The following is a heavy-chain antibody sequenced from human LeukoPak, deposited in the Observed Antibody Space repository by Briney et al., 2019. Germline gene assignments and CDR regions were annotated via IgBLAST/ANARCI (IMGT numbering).Heavy chain of an antibody. CDR2: ISGSGGST. CDR3: RNYYDSSGYYYYFDY. V-gene: IGHV3-23*01. Sequence: GGSLRLSCAASGFTFSSYGMSWVRQAPGKGLEWVSAISGSGGSTYYADSVKGRFTISRDNSKNTLYLQMNSLRAEDTAVYYCRNYYDSSGYYYYFDYWGQGTLVTVSS. CDR1: GFTFSSYG. J-gene: IGHJ4*02. D-gene: IGHD3-22*01.